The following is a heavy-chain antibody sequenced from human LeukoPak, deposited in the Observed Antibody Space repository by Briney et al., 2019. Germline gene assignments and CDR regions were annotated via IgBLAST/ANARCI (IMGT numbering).Heavy chain of an antibody. Sequence: PSETLSLTCTVSGGSISSSSYYWGWIRQPPGKGREWIGSIYYSGSTYYNPSLKSRVTISVDTSKNQFSLKLSSVTAADTAVYYCARHYTLNWFDPWGQGTLVTVSS. CDR1: GGSISSSSYY. CDR3: ARHYTLNWFDP. V-gene: IGHV4-39*01. J-gene: IGHJ5*02. CDR2: IYYSGST. D-gene: IGHD3-16*01.